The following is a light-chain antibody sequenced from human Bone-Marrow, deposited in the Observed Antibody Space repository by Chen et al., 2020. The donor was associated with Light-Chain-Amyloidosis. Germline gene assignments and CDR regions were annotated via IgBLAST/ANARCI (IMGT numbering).Light chain of an antibody. V-gene: IGLV3-25*03. Sequence: SYELTQPPSVSVSPGQTARITCSGDDLPTQYAYWYKQKPGQAPVLVIHSDTERPSGISERLSGSSSGTTATLTISGVQAEDEADYHCQSADSSGTYEVIFGGGTKLTVL. CDR3: QSADSSGTYEVI. J-gene: IGLJ2*01. CDR1: DLPTQY. CDR2: SDT.